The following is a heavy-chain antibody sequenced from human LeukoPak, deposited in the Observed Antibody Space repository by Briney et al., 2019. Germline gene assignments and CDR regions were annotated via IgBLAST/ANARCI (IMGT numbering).Heavy chain of an antibody. Sequence: QVQLQESGPGLVKPSQTLSLTCTVSGGSISSGNYYCSWIRQPAAKGLEWIGRIHASGSTNYNPSLKSRVTISVDTTKNQFSLKLSSVTAADTAVYYCAGSYRLDYWGQGTLVTVSS. CDR1: GGSISSGNYY. V-gene: IGHV4-61*02. CDR3: AGSYRLDY. D-gene: IGHD1-26*01. J-gene: IGHJ4*02. CDR2: IHASGST.